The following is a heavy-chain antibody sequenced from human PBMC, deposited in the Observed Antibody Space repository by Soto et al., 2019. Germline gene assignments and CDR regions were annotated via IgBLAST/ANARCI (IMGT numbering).Heavy chain of an antibody. J-gene: IGHJ4*02. CDR2: IYYSGST. Sequence: SETLSLTCTVSGGSISSSSYYWGWIRQPPGKGLEWIGSIYYSGSTYYNPSLKSRVTISVDTSRNQFSLKLTSVTAADTAIYFCARDPRWGIASWGQGTLVTVSS. V-gene: IGHV4-39*02. CDR3: ARDPRWGIAS. D-gene: IGHD7-27*01. CDR1: GGSISSSSYY.